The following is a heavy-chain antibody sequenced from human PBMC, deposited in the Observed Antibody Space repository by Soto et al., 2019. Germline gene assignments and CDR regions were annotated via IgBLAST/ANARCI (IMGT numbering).Heavy chain of an antibody. D-gene: IGHD6-13*01. CDR2: IYPGDSDT. V-gene: IGHV5-51*01. CDR3: ASGRIAAAGDYYYGMDV. Sequence: GESLKISCRAIGYTFTNYWIGLVRQMPGKGLEWMGIIYPGDSDTRYSPSFQGQVTISADKSISTAYLQWSSLKASDTAMYYCASGRIAAAGDYYYGMDVWGQGTTVTVSS. J-gene: IGHJ6*02. CDR1: GYTFTNYW.